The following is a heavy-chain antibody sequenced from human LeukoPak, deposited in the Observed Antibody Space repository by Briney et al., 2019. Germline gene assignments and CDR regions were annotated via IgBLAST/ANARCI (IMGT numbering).Heavy chain of an antibody. D-gene: IGHD5-18*01. J-gene: IGHJ4*02. CDR2: ISGTGGTT. Sequence: GGSLRLSCAASGFTFSSYAMSWVRQAPGKGLEWVSAISGTGGTTYYAGTVKGRFTISRDNSKNTVYLQMNSLRAEDTAVYYCAKVPAGGYNYADYYFDNWGQGTLVTVSP. V-gene: IGHV3-23*01. CDR1: GFTFSSYA. CDR3: AKVPAGGYNYADYYFDN.